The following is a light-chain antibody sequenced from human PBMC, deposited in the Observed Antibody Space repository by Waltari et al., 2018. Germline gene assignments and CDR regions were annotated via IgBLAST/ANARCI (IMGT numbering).Light chain of an antibody. CDR3: ASYTSSSTI. CDR2: EVS. Sequence: QSALTQPASVSGSPGQSITISCTGTSSDVGSYNYFSWYQQHPRKAPKLRICEVSNRPSGFSNRFAGSKSGNPASLTIAGLQAEDEADYYCASYTSSSTIFGGGTNLTVL. J-gene: IGLJ2*01. CDR1: SSDVGSYNY. V-gene: IGLV2-14*01.